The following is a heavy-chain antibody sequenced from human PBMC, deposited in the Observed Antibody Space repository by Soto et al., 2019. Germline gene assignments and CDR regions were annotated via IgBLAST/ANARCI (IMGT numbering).Heavy chain of an antibody. J-gene: IGHJ4*02. CDR1: GYTFTGYY. CDR2: INPNSGGT. V-gene: IGHV1-2*02. Sequence: QVQLVQSGAEVKKPGASVKVSCKASGYTFTGYYMHWVRQAPGQGLEWMGWINPNSGGTNYAQKFQVVVTMTRDTSLSTAYMELNKLRSDDTAVYYCARDARGDEAPMDYWGQGTLGTVSS. CDR3: ARDARGDEAPMDY. D-gene: IGHD3-10*01.